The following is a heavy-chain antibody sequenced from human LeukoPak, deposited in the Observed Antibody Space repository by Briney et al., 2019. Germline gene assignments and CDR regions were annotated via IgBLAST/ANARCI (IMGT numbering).Heavy chain of an antibody. Sequence: GGSLRLSCAASGFTFSSYGIHWVRQAPGKGLEWVAFIRYDGSNKYYTDSVKGRFTISRDNSKNTLYLQMNSLRAEDTAVYYCARDPNYSSSSGGVDYWGQGTLVTVSS. CDR2: IRYDGSNK. CDR1: GFTFSSYG. V-gene: IGHV3-30*02. J-gene: IGHJ4*02. D-gene: IGHD6-6*01. CDR3: ARDPNYSSSSGGVDY.